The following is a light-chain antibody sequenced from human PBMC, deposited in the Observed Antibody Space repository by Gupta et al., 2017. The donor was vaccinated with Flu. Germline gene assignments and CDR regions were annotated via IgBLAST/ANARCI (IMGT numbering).Light chain of an antibody. V-gene: IGLV3-1*01. J-gene: IGLJ3*02. Sequence: KAGQSPILVIHLDDKRPSGIPGRFSGPASGDTATLTISGTQALDEGDYYCQAWFSYTAVFGGGTRLTAL. CDR3: QAWFSYTAV. CDR2: LDD.